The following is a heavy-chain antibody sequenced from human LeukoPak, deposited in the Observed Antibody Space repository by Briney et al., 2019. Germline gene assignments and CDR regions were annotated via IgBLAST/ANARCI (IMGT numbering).Heavy chain of an antibody. CDR1: GGSISSYY. J-gene: IGHJ3*02. D-gene: IGHD5-12*01. CDR2: IYYSGST. Sequence: PSETLSLTCTVSGGSISSYYWSWIRQPPGKGLEWIGYIYYSGSTNYNPSLKSRVTISVDTSKNQFSLKLSSVTAADTAVFYCARGKGRGYSGYETDYPRGRAFDIWGQGTMVTVSS. V-gene: IGHV4-59*12. CDR3: ARGKGRGYSGYETDYPRGRAFDI.